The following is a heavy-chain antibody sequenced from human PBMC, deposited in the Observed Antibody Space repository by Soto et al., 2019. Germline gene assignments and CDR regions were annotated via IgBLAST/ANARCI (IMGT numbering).Heavy chain of an antibody. CDR3: VYNMDV. D-gene: IGHD1-1*01. CDR1: GFTTSNVW. CDR2: IKSKSHGGTT. V-gene: IGHV3-15*07. Sequence: HGGSLRLSCAASGFTTSNVWMNWVRQAPGKGLEWVGRIKSKSHGGTTDYAAPVKGRFTISRDDSKNTLYLQMNSLNTEDTAVYYCVYNMDVWGQGTTVTVSS. J-gene: IGHJ6*02.